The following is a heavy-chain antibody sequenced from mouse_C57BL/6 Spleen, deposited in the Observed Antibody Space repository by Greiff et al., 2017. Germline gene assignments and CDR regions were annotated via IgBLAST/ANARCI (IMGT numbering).Heavy chain of an antibody. CDR2: ISYDGSN. CDR3: AREAQATDFDY. CDR1: GYSITSGYY. Sequence: VQLKESGPGLVKPSQSLSLTCSVTGYSITSGYYWNWIRQFPGNKLEWMGYISYDGSNNYNPSLKNRISITRDTSKNQFFLKLNSVTTEDTATYYCAREAQATDFDYWGQGTTLTVSS. D-gene: IGHD3-2*02. V-gene: IGHV3-6*01. J-gene: IGHJ2*01.